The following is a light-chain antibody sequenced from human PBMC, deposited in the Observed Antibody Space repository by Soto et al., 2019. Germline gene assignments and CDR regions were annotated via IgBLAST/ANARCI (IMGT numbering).Light chain of an antibody. V-gene: IGKV3-20*01. CDR3: QQYGSSGT. CDR2: GAS. CDR1: QSVSSD. Sequence: EIVMTQSPATLSVSPGERATLSCRASQSVSSDLAWYHQKPGQAPRLLIYGASNRATGIPDRFSGSGSGTDFTLTISRLEPEDFAVYYCQQYGSSGTFGQGTRLEI. J-gene: IGKJ5*01.